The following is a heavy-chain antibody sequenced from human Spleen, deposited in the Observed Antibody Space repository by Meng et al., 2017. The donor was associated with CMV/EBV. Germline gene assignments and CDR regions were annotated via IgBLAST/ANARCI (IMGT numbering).Heavy chain of an antibody. V-gene: IGHV1-18*01. J-gene: IGHJ4*02. D-gene: IGHD1-20*01. CDR3: ARDLTGTTGY. CDR1: GYTFTNYG. Sequence: ASVKVSCKASGYTFTNYGISWVRQAPGQGLEWMGWIIADNGKTHYAQNFQGRVTMTRDTSISTAYMELSRLRSDDTAVYYCARDLTGTTGYWGQGTLVTVSS. CDR2: IIADNGKT.